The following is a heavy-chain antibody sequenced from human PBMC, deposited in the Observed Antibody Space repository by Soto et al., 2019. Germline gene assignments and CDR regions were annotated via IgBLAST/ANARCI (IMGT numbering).Heavy chain of an antibody. Sequence: QVQLVQSGAEVKKPGASVKVSCKASGYTFSSYYMHWVRQAPGQGLEWMGIINPSGGSTSYAQKFQGRVTMTRDTSTSTVYMELSSLRSEDTAVYYCARDPLAPYYFDYWGQGTLVTVSS. J-gene: IGHJ4*02. D-gene: IGHD6-13*01. CDR2: INPSGGST. CDR3: ARDPLAPYYFDY. V-gene: IGHV1-46*01. CDR1: GYTFSSYY.